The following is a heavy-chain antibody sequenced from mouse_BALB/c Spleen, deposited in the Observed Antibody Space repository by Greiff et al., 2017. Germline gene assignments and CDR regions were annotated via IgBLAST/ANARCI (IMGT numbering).Heavy chain of an antibody. V-gene: IGHV3-5*02. D-gene: IGHD1-1*02. Sequence: VQLKESGPGLVKPSQTVSLTCTVTGISITTGNYRWSWIRQFPGNKLDWIGYIYYSGTITYNPSLTSRTTITRDTSKNQFFLEMNSLTAEDTATYYCARDGNYFDDWGQGTTLTVSS. CDR1: GISITTGNYR. CDR2: IYYSGTI. CDR3: ARDGNYFDD. J-gene: IGHJ2*01.